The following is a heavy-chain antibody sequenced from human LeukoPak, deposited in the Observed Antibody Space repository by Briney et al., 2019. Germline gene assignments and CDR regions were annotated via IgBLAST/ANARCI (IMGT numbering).Heavy chain of an antibody. D-gene: IGHD3-22*01. CDR2: IYYSGST. CDR3: ARGGYYDSSGYLDY. J-gene: IGHJ4*02. Sequence: PSETLSLTCTVSGGSISSYYWSWIRQPPGKGLEWIGYIYYSGSTNYNTSLKSRVTISVDTSKNQFSLKLSSVTAADTAVYYCARGGYYDSSGYLDYWGQGTLVTVSS. V-gene: IGHV4-59*01. CDR1: GGSISSYY.